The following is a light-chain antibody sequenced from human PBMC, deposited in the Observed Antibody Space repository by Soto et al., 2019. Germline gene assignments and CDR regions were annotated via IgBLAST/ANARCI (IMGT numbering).Light chain of an antibody. CDR3: QQANTFWYT. J-gene: IGKJ2*01. Sequence: IQMTQSPSFVSASVGDRVIISCRASQDIATWLAWYQQKPGKAPKLLIYRASNLQSGVPSRFTGSGSGTDFTLTINGLRPEDFATYYCQQANTFWYTFGQGTKLEIK. V-gene: IGKV1-12*01. CDR2: RAS. CDR1: QDIATW.